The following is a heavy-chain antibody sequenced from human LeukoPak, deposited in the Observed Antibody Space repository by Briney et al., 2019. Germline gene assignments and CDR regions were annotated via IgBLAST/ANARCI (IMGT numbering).Heavy chain of an antibody. CDR2: ISWNSGSI. D-gene: IGHD5-24*01. CDR1: GFTFDDYA. Sequence: GRSLRLSCAASGFTFDDYAMHWVRQAPGKGLEWVSGISWNSGSIGYADSVKGRFTISRDNAKNSLYLQMNSLRAEDTALYYCAKAGGDGYNYYAFDIWGQGTMVTVSS. CDR3: AKAGGDGYNYYAFDI. V-gene: IGHV3-9*01. J-gene: IGHJ3*02.